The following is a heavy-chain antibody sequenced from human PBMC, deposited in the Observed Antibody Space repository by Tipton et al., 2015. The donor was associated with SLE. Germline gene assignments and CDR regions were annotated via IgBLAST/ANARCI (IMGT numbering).Heavy chain of an antibody. CDR1: GGSVSSGSYY. V-gene: IGHV4-39*07. J-gene: IGHJ6*02. Sequence: TLSLTCTVSGGSVSSGSYYWAWIRQPPGKGPEWIGTIYYSGSTYYYPSLKSRVTISVDTSKNQFSLEVRSVTAADTAVYYCASLYDYYGMDVWGQGTTVTVSS. CDR3: ASLYDYYGMDV. CDR2: IYYSGST. D-gene: IGHD2/OR15-2a*01.